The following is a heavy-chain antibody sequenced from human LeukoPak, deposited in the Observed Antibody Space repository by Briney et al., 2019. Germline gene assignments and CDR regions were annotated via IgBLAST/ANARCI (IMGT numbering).Heavy chain of an antibody. Sequence: SETLSLTCTVSGGSISSSSYCWGWIRQPPGKGLEWIGSIYYSGSTYYNPSLKSRVTISVDTSKNQFSLKLSSVTAADTAVYYCVAEARGGIAAWFDPWGQGTLVTVSS. D-gene: IGHD6-6*01. CDR3: VAEARGGIAAWFDP. V-gene: IGHV4-39*01. J-gene: IGHJ5*02. CDR2: IYYSGST. CDR1: GGSISSSSYC.